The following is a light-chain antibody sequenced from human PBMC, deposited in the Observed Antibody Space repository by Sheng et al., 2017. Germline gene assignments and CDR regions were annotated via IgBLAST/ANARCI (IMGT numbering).Light chain of an antibody. CDR3: QPLYNYPIT. CDR2: AAS. CDR1: QAIGTY. J-gene: IGKJ5*01. V-gene: IGKV1-9*01. Sequence: DIQVTQSPSFLSASVGDRVTITCRASQAIGTYLAWYQEKTGKAPKLLIYAASTLQGGVPSRFSGGGSGTEFTLTISSLQPEDFATYYCQPLYNYPITFGQGTRLDIK.